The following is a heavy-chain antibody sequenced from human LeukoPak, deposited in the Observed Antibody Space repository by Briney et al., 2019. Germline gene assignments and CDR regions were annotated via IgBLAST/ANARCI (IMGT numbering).Heavy chain of an antibody. Sequence: VGSLRLSCAASGFTFSSYCMHWVRQALGKGLVWVSRVNSDGSSTTYEDSVEGGFTIYRDNAKNTLYLQMNSLRAEDTAVYYCARGSTQYSSGWYGLDYWGQGTLVTVSP. V-gene: IGHV3-74*01. CDR3: ARGSTQYSSGWYGLDY. CDR2: VNSDGSST. J-gene: IGHJ4*02. D-gene: IGHD6-19*01. CDR1: GFTFSSYC.